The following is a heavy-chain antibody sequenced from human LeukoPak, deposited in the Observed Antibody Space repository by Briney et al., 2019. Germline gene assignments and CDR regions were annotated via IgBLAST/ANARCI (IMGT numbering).Heavy chain of an antibody. V-gene: IGHV1-2*02. CDR1: GYTFTGYY. Sequence: ASVKVSCKASGYTFTGYYMHWVRQAPGQGLEWMGWINPNSGGTNYAQKFQCRVTMTRDTSISTAYMELSRLRSDGTAVYYCASDLYSSGWYPIPFDYWGQGTLVTVSS. CDR3: ASDLYSSGWYPIPFDY. J-gene: IGHJ4*02. D-gene: IGHD6-19*01. CDR2: INPNSGGT.